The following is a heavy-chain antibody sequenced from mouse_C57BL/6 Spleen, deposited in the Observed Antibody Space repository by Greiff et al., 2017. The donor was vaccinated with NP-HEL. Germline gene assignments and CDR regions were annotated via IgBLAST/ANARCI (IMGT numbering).Heavy chain of an antibody. CDR3: TLFYGSSYDAMDY. J-gene: IGHJ4*01. CDR2: IDPENGDT. D-gene: IGHD1-1*01. V-gene: IGHV14-4*01. CDR1: GFNIKDDY. Sequence: EVQLQQSGAELVRPGASVKLSCTASGFNIKDDYMHWVKQRPEQGLEWIGWIDPENGDTEYASKFQGKATITADTSSNTAYLQLSSLTSEETAVYYCTLFYGSSYDAMDYWGQGTSVTVSS.